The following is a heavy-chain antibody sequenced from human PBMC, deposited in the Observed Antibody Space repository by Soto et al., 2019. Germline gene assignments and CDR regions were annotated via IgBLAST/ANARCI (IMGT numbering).Heavy chain of an antibody. Sequence: PSETLSLTCTVSGGSISSGDYYWSWIRQPPGKGLEWIGYIYYSGSTYYNPSLKSRVTISVDTSKNQFSLKLSSVTAADTAVYYCARDYYDYGSSPGAFDIWGQGTMVTVSS. CDR3: ARDYYDYGSSPGAFDI. J-gene: IGHJ3*02. V-gene: IGHV4-30-4*01. CDR1: GGSISSGDYY. D-gene: IGHD4-17*01. CDR2: IYYSGST.